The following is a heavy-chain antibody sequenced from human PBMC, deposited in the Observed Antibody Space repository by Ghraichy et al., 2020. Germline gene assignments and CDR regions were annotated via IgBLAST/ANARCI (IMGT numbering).Heavy chain of an antibody. CDR3: ARGPYCSGGSCYAGFLDY. Sequence: GGSLRLSCAASGFTVSSNYMSWVRQAPGKGLEWVSVIYSGGSTYYADSVKGRFTISRDNSKNMLYLQMNSLRAEDTAVYYCARGPYCSGGSCYAGFLDYWGQGTLVTVSS. CDR2: IYSGGST. CDR1: GFTVSSNY. D-gene: IGHD2-15*01. J-gene: IGHJ4*02. V-gene: IGHV3-53*01.